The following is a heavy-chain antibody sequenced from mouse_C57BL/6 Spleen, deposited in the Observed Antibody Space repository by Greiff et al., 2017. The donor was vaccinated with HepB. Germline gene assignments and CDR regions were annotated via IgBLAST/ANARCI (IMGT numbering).Heavy chain of an antibody. CDR3: VREGAYYYGSSFYYAMDY. V-gene: IGHV10-1*01. Sequence: EVKLMESGGGLVQPKGSLKLSCAASGFSFNTYAMNWVRQAPGKGLEWVARIRSKSNNYATYYADSVKDRFNISRDDSESMLYLQMNNLKTEDTAMYYCVREGAYYYGSSFYYAMDYWGQGTSVTVSS. J-gene: IGHJ4*01. CDR2: IRSKSNNYAT. CDR1: GFSFNTYA. D-gene: IGHD1-1*01.